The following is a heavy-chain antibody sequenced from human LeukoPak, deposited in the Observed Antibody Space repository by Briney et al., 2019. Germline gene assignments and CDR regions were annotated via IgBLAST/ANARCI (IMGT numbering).Heavy chain of an antibody. CDR1: GYTFTSYG. CDR2: ISAYNGNT. Sequence: ASVRVSCKASGYTFTSYGISAVRQAPGQGLLWMGWISAYNGNTNTAQKLQGRVTMTTDTSTSTAYMELRSLRSDDTAVYYCARDKYIVVVPAAIPDAFDIWGQGTMVTVSS. J-gene: IGHJ3*02. D-gene: IGHD2-2*02. V-gene: IGHV1-18*01. CDR3: ARDKYIVVVPAAIPDAFDI.